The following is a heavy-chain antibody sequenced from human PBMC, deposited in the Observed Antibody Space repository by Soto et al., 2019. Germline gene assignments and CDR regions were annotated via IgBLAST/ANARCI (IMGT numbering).Heavy chain of an antibody. CDR3: ARENYGDAFDF. CDR2: INGGGTSI. CDR1: GFTVTNYE. D-gene: IGHD4-17*01. V-gene: IGHV3-48*03. J-gene: IGHJ4*02. Sequence: GGSLRLSCAASGFTVTNYEMSWVRQAPGKGLEWVSYINGGGTSIKYADSVKGRFTMSRDNARNSLYLQMNSLRDEDTAVYYCARENYGDAFDFGGQGTLVTVSP.